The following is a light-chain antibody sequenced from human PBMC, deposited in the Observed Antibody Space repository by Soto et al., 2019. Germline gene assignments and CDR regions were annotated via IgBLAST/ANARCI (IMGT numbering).Light chain of an antibody. V-gene: IGKV1-12*01. CDR2: TAS. CDR1: QGVSTW. CDR3: QQAASFPIT. Sequence: DIQMTQSQSSVSSSVGDRVTITFLASQGVSTWLAWYQQKPGKAPNLLIYTASSLQSGVPSRFSGSGSGTDFTLTINGLQPEDFATYYCQQAASFPITFGQGTRLEIK. J-gene: IGKJ5*01.